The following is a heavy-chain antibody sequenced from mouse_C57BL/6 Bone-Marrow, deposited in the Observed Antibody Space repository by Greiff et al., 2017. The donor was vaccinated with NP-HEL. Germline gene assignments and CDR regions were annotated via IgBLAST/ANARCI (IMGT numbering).Heavy chain of an antibody. CDR3: ARHPSY. Sequence: EVQVVESGGDLVKPGGSLKLSCAASGFTFSSYGMSWVRQTPDKRLEWVATISSGGSYPYYPDSVKGRFTISRDNAKNTLYLQMSSLKSEDTAMYYCARHPSYWGQGTLVTVSA. CDR1: GFTFSSYG. CDR2: ISSGGSYP. V-gene: IGHV5-6*01. J-gene: IGHJ3*01.